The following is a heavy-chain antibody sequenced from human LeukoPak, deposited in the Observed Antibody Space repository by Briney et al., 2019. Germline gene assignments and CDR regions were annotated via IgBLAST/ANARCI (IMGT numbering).Heavy chain of an antibody. CDR2: IWYDGSNK. J-gene: IGHJ4*02. CDR1: GFTFSSYG. CDR3: ARGGGNRLYFDY. V-gene: IGHV3-33*01. Sequence: GGSLRLSCAASGFTFSSYGMHWVRQAPGKGLEGVAVIWYDGSNKYYADSVKGRFTISRDNSKNTLYLQMNSLRAEDTAVYYCARGGGNRLYFDYWGQGTLVTVSS. D-gene: IGHD1/OR15-1a*01.